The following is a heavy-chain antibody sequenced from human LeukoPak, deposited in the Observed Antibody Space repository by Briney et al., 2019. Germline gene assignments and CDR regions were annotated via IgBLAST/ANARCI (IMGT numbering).Heavy chain of an antibody. Sequence: GGSLRLSCAASGFTFSNYWINWVRQAPGKGLKWVANIKQDGSETYCVDSVKGRFTISRDNAKNSLYLQMNSLRDGDTAVYYCARGGSGYSYGKIDSWGQGILVTVSS. J-gene: IGHJ4*02. V-gene: IGHV3-7*01. D-gene: IGHD5-18*01. CDR1: GFTFSNYW. CDR3: ARGGSGYSYGKIDS. CDR2: IKQDGSET.